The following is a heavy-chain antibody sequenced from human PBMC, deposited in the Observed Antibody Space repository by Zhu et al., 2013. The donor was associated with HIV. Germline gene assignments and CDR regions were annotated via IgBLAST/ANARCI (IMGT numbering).Heavy chain of an antibody. CDR3: ARDVGVRGVRQNAFDI. J-gene: IGHJ3*02. CDR1: GYTLSGHY. D-gene: IGHD3-10*01. CDR2: IHPDSGGT. V-gene: IGHV1-2*02. Sequence: QVQLVQSGAGVKKPGASVKVSCKASGYTLSGHYVHWVRQAPGQGFEWVGWIHPDSGGTNSAKKFQGRVILTRDTSATTAYMEMTSLMSDDTAVYYCARDVGVRGVRQNAFDIWGQGTLVTVSS.